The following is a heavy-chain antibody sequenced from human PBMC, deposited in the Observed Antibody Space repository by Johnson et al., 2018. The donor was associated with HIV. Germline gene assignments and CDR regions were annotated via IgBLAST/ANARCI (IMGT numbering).Heavy chain of an antibody. CDR3: ARDLLRPGGLRVAFDI. J-gene: IGHJ3*02. CDR2: IYSGGST. D-gene: IGHD4-17*01. Sequence: VQLVESGGGLVQPGGSLRLSCAASGFTVSSNYMSWVRQAPGKGLEWVSVIYSGGSTYYADSVKGRFTISRDNSKNTLYLQMNSLRAEYAAVYYCARDLLRPGGLRVAFDIWGQGTMVTVSS. V-gene: IGHV3-66*02. CDR1: GFTVSSNY.